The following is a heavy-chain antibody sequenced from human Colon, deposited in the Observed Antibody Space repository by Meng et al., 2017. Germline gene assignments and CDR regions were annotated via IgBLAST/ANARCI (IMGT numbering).Heavy chain of an antibody. J-gene: IGHJ4*02. V-gene: IGHV4-31*03. CDR3: ARDTLYGTDY. CDR1: GCSIKSGGYH. D-gene: IGHD4-17*01. Sequence: QVHLHESGPGLVRPSDDLSLVCTVSGCSIKSGGYHWSWVRQHPGKGLEYIGFMSDSGTTDYNPSLRSRVSISEIGSSKNQFSLTLRSVAAADTATYFCARDTLYGTDYWGQGVLVTVSS. CDR2: MSDSGTT.